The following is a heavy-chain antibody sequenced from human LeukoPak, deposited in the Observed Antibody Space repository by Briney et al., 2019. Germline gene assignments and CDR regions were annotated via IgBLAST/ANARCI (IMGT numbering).Heavy chain of an antibody. J-gene: IGHJ4*02. CDR1: GFTFSSYG. Sequence: PGGSLRLSCAASGFTFSSYGMHWVRQAPGKGLEWVAVISYDGSNKYYADSVKGRFTISRDNSKNTLYLQMNSLRAEDTAVYYCASHGGSGSYSGYWGQGTLVTVSS. CDR2: ISYDGSNK. D-gene: IGHD3-10*01. CDR3: ASHGGSGSYSGY. V-gene: IGHV3-30*03.